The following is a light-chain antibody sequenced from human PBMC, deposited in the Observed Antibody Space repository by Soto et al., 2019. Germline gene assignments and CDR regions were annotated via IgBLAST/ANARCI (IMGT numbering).Light chain of an antibody. CDR3: QQYFNSPIT. CDR2: WAS. J-gene: IGKJ5*01. Sequence: DIVMTQSPDSLAVSLGERATINCKSSQTLLSRSNDKNYLAWYQQKPGQPPKLLIYWASTRESGVPVRFSGSGSGTDFTLTISRLQAEDVAIYYCQQYFNSPITFGQGTRLEI. V-gene: IGKV4-1*01. CDR1: QTLLSRSNDKNY.